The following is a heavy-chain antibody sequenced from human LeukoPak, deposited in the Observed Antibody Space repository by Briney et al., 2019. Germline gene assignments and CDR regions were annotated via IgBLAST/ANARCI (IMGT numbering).Heavy chain of an antibody. D-gene: IGHD1-7*01. CDR3: ARAELGEKNYYYYYMDV. CDR1: GYTFTSYG. J-gene: IGHJ6*03. CDR2: ISAYNGNT. V-gene: IGHV1-18*01. Sequence: ASVTVSCKGSGYTFTSYGISWVRQAPGQGLEWMGWISAYNGNTNYAQKLQGRVTMTTDTSTSTAYMELRSLKSDDTAVYYCARAELGEKNYYYYYMDVWGKGTTVTVSS.